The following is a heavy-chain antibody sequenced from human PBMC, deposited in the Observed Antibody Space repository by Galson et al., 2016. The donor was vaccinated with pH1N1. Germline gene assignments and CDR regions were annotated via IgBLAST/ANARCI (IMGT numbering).Heavy chain of an antibody. J-gene: IGHJ3*01. D-gene: IGHD5-12*01. V-gene: IGHV2-5*02. CDR2: ISWDDDK. CDR1: GVSVSTSGVG. CDR3: AHREVTITNAFDV. Sequence: PALVKPTQTLTLTCTFSGVSVSTSGVGVAWIRQPPGKALEWLALISWDDDKRHRPSLKNRLTITKDVSKNQVVLTMTNMDPADTATYYCAHREVTITNAFDVWGQGTMVTVSS.